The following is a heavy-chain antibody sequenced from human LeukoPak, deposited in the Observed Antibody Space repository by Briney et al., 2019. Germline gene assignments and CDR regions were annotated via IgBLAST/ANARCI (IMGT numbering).Heavy chain of an antibody. V-gene: IGHV4-59*08. Sequence: SETLSLTCTVSGGSISSYYWSWIRQPPGKGLEWIGYIYYSGSTNYNPSLKSGVTISVDTSKNQFSLKLSSVTAADTAVYYCARLRGIAVAGTNSYYYYGMDVWGQGTTVTVSS. CDR3: ARLRGIAVAGTNSYYYYGMDV. CDR2: IYYSGST. D-gene: IGHD6-19*01. J-gene: IGHJ6*02. CDR1: GGSISSYY.